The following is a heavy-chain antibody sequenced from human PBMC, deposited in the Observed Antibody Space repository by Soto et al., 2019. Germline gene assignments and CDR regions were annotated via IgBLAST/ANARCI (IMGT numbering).Heavy chain of an antibody. D-gene: IGHD3-16*01. J-gene: IGHJ4*02. CDR1: GFTFSNYA. CDR2: ISGSGGRS. CDR3: AKAYFVWSSKQTYYFDY. Sequence: EVQLLDSGGGLVQPGGSLRLSCAASGFTFSNYAMTWVRQGPGKGLEWVSGISGSGGRSYYADSVKGRFTISRDSSKGTLYLQMNSRRAKDTTVYYCAKAYFVWSSKQTYYFDYWDQGTLVTVSS. V-gene: IGHV3-23*01.